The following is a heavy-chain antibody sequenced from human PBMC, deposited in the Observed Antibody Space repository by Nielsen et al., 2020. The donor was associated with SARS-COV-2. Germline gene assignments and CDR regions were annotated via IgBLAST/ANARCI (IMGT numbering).Heavy chain of an antibody. Sequence: ASVKVSCKASGYTFTSYAMHWVRQAPGQRLEWMGWINAGNGNTKYSQKFQGRVTITRDTSASTAYMELSSLRPEDTAVYYCARAHLYYDILTGYDYYYYGMDVWGQGTTVTVSS. D-gene: IGHD3-9*01. CDR3: ARAHLYYDILTGYDYYYYGMDV. V-gene: IGHV1-3*01. J-gene: IGHJ6*02. CDR1: GYTFTSYA. CDR2: INAGNGNT.